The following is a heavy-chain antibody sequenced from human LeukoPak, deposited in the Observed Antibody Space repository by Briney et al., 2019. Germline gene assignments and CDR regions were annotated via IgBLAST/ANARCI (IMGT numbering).Heavy chain of an antibody. CDR3: TKDRRGPAAGTWYFDS. CDR1: GFTFSGFW. D-gene: IGHD6-13*01. J-gene: IGHJ4*02. V-gene: IGHV3-7*03. CDR2: INSDGSEG. Sequence: PGGSLRLSCAVSGFTFSGFWMSWSRQAPGKGLEWVASINSDGSEGYYADVVKGRFTISRDNSKNTVYLQLNSLRAGDTAIYYCTKDRRGPAAGTWYFDSWGQGTLVTVSS.